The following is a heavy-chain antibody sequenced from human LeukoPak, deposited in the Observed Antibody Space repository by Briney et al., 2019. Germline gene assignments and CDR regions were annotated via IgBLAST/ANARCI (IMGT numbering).Heavy chain of an antibody. CDR1: GFTFSSYG. Sequence: QSGGSLRLSCAASGFTFSSYGMHGVRQAPGKGLEWVTDIWYDGSNKYYADSVKGRFTISRDNSKNTLYLQMNSLRAEDTAVYYCARLDTAMVFSYWGQGNLVTVSS. CDR2: IWYDGSNK. CDR3: ARLDTAMVFSY. D-gene: IGHD5-18*01. V-gene: IGHV3-33*01. J-gene: IGHJ4*02.